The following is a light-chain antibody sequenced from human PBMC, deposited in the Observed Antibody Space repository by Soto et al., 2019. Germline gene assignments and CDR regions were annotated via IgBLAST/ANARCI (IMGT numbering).Light chain of an antibody. CDR1: QSVSSSY. CDR3: QQYVNSPANT. CDR2: GAS. Sequence: EIVLTQSPCTLSLSPGERATLSCRASQSVSSSYLAWYQQKPGQAPRLLIYGASSSATGIPDRFSGSGSWADSTLTISRLEPEDFAVYFCQQYVNSPANTFGQGTKVEI. V-gene: IGKV3-20*01. J-gene: IGKJ2*01.